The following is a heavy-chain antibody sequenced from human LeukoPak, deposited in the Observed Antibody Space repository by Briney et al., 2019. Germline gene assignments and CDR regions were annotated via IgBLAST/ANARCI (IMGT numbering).Heavy chain of an antibody. J-gene: IGHJ4*02. CDR1: GGTFSSYA. Sequence: SVKVSCKASGGTFSSYAISWVRQAPGQGLEWMGGIIPIFGTANYAQKFQGRATITADKSTSTAYMELSSLRSEDTAVYYCARHRYSSGWSNFDYWGQGTLVTVSS. CDR3: ARHRYSSGWSNFDY. V-gene: IGHV1-69*06. CDR2: IIPIFGTA. D-gene: IGHD6-19*01.